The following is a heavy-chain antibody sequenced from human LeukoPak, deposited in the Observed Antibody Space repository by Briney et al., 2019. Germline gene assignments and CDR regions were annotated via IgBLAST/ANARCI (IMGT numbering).Heavy chain of an antibody. D-gene: IGHD2-21*02. V-gene: IGHV4-34*01. CDR3: AALSRGGDCY. CDR2: INHSGST. J-gene: IGHJ4*02. Sequence: SETLSLTCAVYGGSFSVYYWSWIRQPPGKGLEWIGEINHSGSTNYNPSLKSRVTISVDTSKNQFSLKLSSVTAADTAVYYCAALSRGGDCYWSQGTLVTVSS. CDR1: GGSFSVYY.